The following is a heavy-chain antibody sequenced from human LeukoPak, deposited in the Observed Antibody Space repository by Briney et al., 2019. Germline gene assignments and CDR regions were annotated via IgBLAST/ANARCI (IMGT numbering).Heavy chain of an antibody. J-gene: IGHJ4*02. V-gene: IGHV3-23*01. CDR1: GFSFSTYA. CDR2: IRGGGEV. Sequence: PGGSLRLSCVATGFSFSTYAMSWVRRAPARGLEWVSSIRGGGEVFYADSVKGRFTLSRDSSRNTVYLQLNNLRVEDTAIYYCAKANWISNADAVWWGQGTLVTVSS. CDR3: AKANWISNADAVW. D-gene: IGHD1-1*01.